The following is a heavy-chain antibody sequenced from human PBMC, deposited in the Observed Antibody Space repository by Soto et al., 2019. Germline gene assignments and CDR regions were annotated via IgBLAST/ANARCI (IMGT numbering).Heavy chain of an antibody. V-gene: IGHV4-39*01. CDR1: GGSISSSTYY. CDR2: MYYTGNK. CDR3: ARRSSSSLGSLFDP. Sequence: PETLSLTCTVSGGSISSSTYYWDWIRQPRGQVLDWIGAMYYTGNKNYNPSLESRVTMHVDTSKKQFSLKLSSVTPTVTAVYYCARRSSSSLGSLFDPWGRGILVT. D-gene: IGHD6-6*01. J-gene: IGHJ5*02.